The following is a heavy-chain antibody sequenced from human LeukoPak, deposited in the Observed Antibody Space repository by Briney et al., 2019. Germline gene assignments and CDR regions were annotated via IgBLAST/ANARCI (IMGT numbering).Heavy chain of an antibody. CDR1: GFTFSSYS. CDR3: ARAWNYVSYMDV. D-gene: IGHD1-7*01. CDR2: IGTAGDT. Sequence: LPGGSLRLSCAASGFTFSSYSMNWVRQAPGKGLEWVSAIGTAGDTYYPGSVKGRFTISRENAKNSLYLQMNSLRAGDTAVYYCARAWNYVSYMDVWGKGTTVTVSS. J-gene: IGHJ6*03. V-gene: IGHV3-13*01.